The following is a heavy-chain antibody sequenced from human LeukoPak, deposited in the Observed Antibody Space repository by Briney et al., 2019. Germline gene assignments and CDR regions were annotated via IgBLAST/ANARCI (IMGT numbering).Heavy chain of an antibody. V-gene: IGHV4-59*01. CDR1: GGSISSYY. CDR2: IYYGGST. CDR3: AREEYYDSSGYYFNWFDP. J-gene: IGHJ5*02. D-gene: IGHD3-22*01. Sequence: PSETLSLTCTVSGGSISSYYWSWIRQPPGKGLEWIGYIYYGGSTNYNPSLKSRVTISVDTSKNQFSLKLSSVTAADTAVYYCAREEYYDSSGYYFNWFDPWGQGTLVTVSS.